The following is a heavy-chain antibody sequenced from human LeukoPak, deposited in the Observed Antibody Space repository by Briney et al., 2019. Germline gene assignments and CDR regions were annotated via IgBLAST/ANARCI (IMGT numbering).Heavy chain of an antibody. CDR1: GCTFTGYY. CDR3: ARGTNPSYSGWYNLPDY. J-gene: IGHJ4*02. Sequence: ASVKVSCKASGCTFTGYYMHWVRQAPGQGLEWMGIINPSGGSTRYAQKFQGRVTMTRDTSTSTVYMELSSLTSEDTAVYYCARGTNPSYSGWYNLPDYWGQGTLVTVSS. CDR2: INPSGGST. D-gene: IGHD6-19*01. V-gene: IGHV1-46*01.